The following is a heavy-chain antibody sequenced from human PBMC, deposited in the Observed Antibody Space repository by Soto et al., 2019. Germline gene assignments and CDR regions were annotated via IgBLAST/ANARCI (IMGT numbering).Heavy chain of an antibody. CDR1: GFTFSTYV. D-gene: IGHD2-21*01. Sequence: GGSLRLSCAASGFTFSTYVMSWIRQAPGKGLEWLSHISPKSTYRNYADSVKGRFTISRDNTKSSLFLQMNSLGVEDTAVYYCARGGGGGLFEHWGQGVLVTVSS. CDR3: ARGGGGGLFEH. V-gene: IGHV3-11*06. J-gene: IGHJ4*02. CDR2: ISPKSTYR.